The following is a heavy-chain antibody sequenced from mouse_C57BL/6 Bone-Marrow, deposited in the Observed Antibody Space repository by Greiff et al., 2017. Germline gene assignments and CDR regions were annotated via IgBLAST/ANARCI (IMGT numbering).Heavy chain of an antibody. CDR1: GYAFSRYW. J-gene: IGHJ2*01. CDR2: IYPGDGDT. D-gene: IGHD4-1*02. CDR3: AKSTGTDYFDY. V-gene: IGHV1-80*01. Sequence: QVQLQQSGAELVKPGASVKISCKASGYAFSRYWMNWVKQRPGKGLEWIGQIYPGDGDTNYNGKFKGKATLTADKSSSTAYMQLSSLTSEDSAVYFCAKSTGTDYFDYWGQGTTLTVSS.